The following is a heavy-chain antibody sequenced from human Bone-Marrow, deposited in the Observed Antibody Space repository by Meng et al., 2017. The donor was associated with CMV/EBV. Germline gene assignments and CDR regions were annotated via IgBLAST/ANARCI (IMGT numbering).Heavy chain of an antibody. J-gene: IGHJ4*02. D-gene: IGHD1-26*01. CDR3: ARGVDSGSYRRLDY. CDR1: ELTVSSYS. Sequence: SELTVSSYSMSWVRQAPGKGLEWVSFISNGGSYIYCADSVKGRVTISRDNTKNSLYLQLNNLGAEDTAVYYCARGVDSGSYRRLDYWGQGTLVTVSS. CDR2: ISNGGSYI. V-gene: IGHV3-21*01.